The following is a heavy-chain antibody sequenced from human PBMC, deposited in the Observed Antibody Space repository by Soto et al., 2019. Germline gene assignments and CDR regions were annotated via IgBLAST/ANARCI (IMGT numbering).Heavy chain of an antibody. CDR1: GCSISGSSYY. CDR2: IYYSGST. J-gene: IGHJ6*02. D-gene: IGHD5-18*01. V-gene: IGHV4-39*01. CDR3: ACIFSGGYGYGFYYYGMDV. Sequence: SESLSLTCTVSGCSISGSSYYWGWIRQPPGKGLEWIGSIYYSGSTYYNPSLKSRVTISVDTSKNQFSLKLSSVTAADTAVYYCACIFSGGYGYGFYYYGMDVWGQGTTVT.